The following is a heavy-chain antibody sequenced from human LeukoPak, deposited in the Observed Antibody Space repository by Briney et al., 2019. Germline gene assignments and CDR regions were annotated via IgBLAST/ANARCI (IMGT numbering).Heavy chain of an antibody. CDR3: AKPPKATVYYYYGMDV. J-gene: IGHJ6*02. Sequence: PGGSLRLSCAASGFTFSSYGMHWVRQAPGKGLEWVSAISGSGGSTYYADSVKGRFTISRDNSKNTLYLQMNSLRAEDTAVYYCAKPPKATVYYYYGMDVWGQGTTVTVSS. CDR2: ISGSGGST. D-gene: IGHD5-18*01. CDR1: GFTFSSYG. V-gene: IGHV3-23*01.